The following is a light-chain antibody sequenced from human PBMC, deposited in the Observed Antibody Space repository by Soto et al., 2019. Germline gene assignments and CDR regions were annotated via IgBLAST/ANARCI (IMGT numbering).Light chain of an antibody. J-gene: IGLJ1*01. V-gene: IGLV2-14*03. CDR1: SSDVGALNY. CDR3: SSYTTRNTEV. Sequence: SVCVSLWEAAVSSRIGNSSDVGALNYVSWYQHHPGKAAQLIIYDVTSRPSGVSNRFSASKSGNTASLTISGLQAEDEADYYGSSYTTRNTEVFGTGTKVTVL. CDR2: DVT.